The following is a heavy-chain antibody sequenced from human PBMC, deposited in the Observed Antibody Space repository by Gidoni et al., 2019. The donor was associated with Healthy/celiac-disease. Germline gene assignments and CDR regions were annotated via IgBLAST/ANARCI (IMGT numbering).Heavy chain of an antibody. J-gene: IGHJ4*02. CDR3: ARRLAARVY. CDR1: GCSISSSSYY. V-gene: IGHV4-39*01. CDR2: IYYSGST. Sequence: QLQLQESGPGLVKPSATLSLTCPVSGCSISSSSYYWGWIRQPPGKGLEWIGSIYYSGSTYYNPSLKSRVTISVDTSKNQFSLKLSSVTAADTAVYYCARRLAARVYWGQGTLVTVSS. D-gene: IGHD6-6*01.